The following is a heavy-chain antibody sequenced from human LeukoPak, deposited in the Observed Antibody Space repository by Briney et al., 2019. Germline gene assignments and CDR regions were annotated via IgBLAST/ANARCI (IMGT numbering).Heavy chain of an antibody. J-gene: IGHJ4*02. CDR1: GGSFSGYY. CDR2: INHSGST. Sequence: SETLSLTCAVCGGSFSGYYWSWIRQPPGKGLEWIGEINHSGSTNYNPSLKSRVTISVDTSKNQFSLKLSSVTAADTAVYYCARVPSKDSSGWWGYWGQGTLVTVSS. CDR3: ARVPSKDSSGWWGY. D-gene: IGHD6-19*01. V-gene: IGHV4-34*01.